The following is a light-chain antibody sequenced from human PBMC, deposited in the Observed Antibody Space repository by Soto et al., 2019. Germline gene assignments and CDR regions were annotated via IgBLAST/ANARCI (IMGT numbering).Light chain of an antibody. Sequence: EIVLTQSPCTLSLSPGDRATLSCRASQSVSNSYLAWYQQTPGQAPRLLIYAASSRATGIPDRFSGSGSGTDFTLTITRLQPEDFAVFYCQQYGSSPRTFGQGTRVEIK. CDR1: QSVSNSY. V-gene: IGKV3-20*01. J-gene: IGKJ5*01. CDR3: QQYGSSPRT. CDR2: AAS.